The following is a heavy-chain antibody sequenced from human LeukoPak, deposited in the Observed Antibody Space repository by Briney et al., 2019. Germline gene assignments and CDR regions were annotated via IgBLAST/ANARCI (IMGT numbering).Heavy chain of an antibody. CDR3: ARDWTDVNGVGRALDY. J-gene: IGHJ4*02. CDR1: GFTLSDYF. CDR2: ISSSDTTT. Sequence: GGSLRLSCAASGFTLSDYFMSWIRQAPGKGLEWVSYISSSDTTTYYADSVKGRFTISRDNAKNSLYLQMNSLRAEDTALYYCARDWTDVNGVGRALDYWGQGTLVTVSS. V-gene: IGHV3-11*04. D-gene: IGHD3/OR15-3a*01.